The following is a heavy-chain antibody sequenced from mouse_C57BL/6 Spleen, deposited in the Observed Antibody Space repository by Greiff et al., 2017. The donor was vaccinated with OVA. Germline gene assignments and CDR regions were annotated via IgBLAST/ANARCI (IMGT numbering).Heavy chain of an antibody. D-gene: IGHD4-1*01. J-gene: IGHJ2*01. CDR1: GFTFSSYT. CDR2: ISGGGGNT. CDR3: ARPSELAYFDY. V-gene: IGHV5-9*01. Sequence: EVQGVESGGGLVKPGGSLKLSCAASGFTFSSYTMSWVRQTPEKRLEWVATISGGGGNTYYPDSVKGRFTISRDNAKNTLYLQMSSLRSEDTALYYCARPSELAYFDYWGQGTTLTVSS.